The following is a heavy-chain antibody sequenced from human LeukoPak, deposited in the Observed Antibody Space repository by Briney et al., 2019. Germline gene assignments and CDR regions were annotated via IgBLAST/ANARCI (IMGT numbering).Heavy chain of an antibody. D-gene: IGHD3-22*01. CDR3: ARAAYDSSGYLTL. J-gene: IGHJ4*02. CDR1: GFTFSSYA. V-gene: IGHV3-33*08. Sequence: GGSLRLSCAASGFTFSSYAMSWVRQAPGKGLEWVAVIWYDGGNKYYADSVKGRFTISRDNSKNMLYLQLNSLRAEDSAVYRCARAAYDSSGYLTLWGQGTLVTVSS. CDR2: IWYDGGNK.